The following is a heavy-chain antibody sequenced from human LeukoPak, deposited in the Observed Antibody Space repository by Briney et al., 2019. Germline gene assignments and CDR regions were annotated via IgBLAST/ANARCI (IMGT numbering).Heavy chain of an antibody. CDR2: IYSGGST. D-gene: IGHD5/OR15-5a*01. J-gene: IGHJ4*02. V-gene: IGHV3-53*01. CDR1: GVTVGTNS. CDR3: AKARGSSVYEPFDY. Sequence: PGGSLRLSCAASGVTVGTNSMSWARQSPGKGLEWVSVIYSGGSTYYADSVEGRFTISRDNSKNTLYLQMNSLRADDTAVYYCAKARGSSVYEPFDYWGQGTQVTVSP.